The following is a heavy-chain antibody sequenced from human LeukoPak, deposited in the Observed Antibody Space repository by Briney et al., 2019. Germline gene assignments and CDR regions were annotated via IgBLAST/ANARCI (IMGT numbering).Heavy chain of an antibody. V-gene: IGHV4-59*11. D-gene: IGHD4-11*01. CDR1: GGSISSRY. CDR3: ARGGYSNYVRDWFDP. J-gene: IGHJ5*02. Sequence: SETLSLTCTVSGGSISSRYWSWIRQPPGKGLEWIGYIYYSGSTNYNPSLKSRVTISVDTSKNQFSLKLSSVTAADTAVYYCARGGYSNYVRDWFDPWGQGTLVTVSS. CDR2: IYYSGST.